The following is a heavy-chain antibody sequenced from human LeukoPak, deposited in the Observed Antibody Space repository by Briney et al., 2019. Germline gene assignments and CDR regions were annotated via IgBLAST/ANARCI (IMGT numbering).Heavy chain of an antibody. D-gene: IGHD1-7*01. J-gene: IGHJ2*01. CDR3: ARGWRSNYYFDR. Sequence: SQTLSLTCDISGDSVSSDSAAWNWIRQSPSRGLEWLGRTYYRSKWYNEYAVSVKSRITIKPDTSKNQFSLHLNSATPEDTAVYYCARGWRSNYYFDRWGRGTLVTVSS. CDR1: GDSVSSDSAA. CDR2: TYYRSKWYN. V-gene: IGHV6-1*01.